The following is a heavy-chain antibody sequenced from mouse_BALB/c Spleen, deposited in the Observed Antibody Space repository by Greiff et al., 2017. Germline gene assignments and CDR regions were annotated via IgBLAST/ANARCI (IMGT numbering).Heavy chain of an antibody. CDR3: ARRIYDGYQYYFDY. V-gene: IGHV5-6-2*01. Sequence: EVKLVESGGGLVKLGGSLKLSCAASGFTFSSYYMSWVRQTPEKRLELVAAINSNGGSTYYPDTVKGRFTISRDNAKNTLYLQMSSLKSEDTALYYCARRIYDGYQYYFDYWGQGTTLTVSS. CDR2: INSNGGST. D-gene: IGHD2-3*01. J-gene: IGHJ2*01. CDR1: GFTFSSYY.